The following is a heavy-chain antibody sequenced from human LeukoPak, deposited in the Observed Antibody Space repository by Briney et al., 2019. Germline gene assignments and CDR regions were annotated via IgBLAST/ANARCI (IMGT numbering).Heavy chain of an antibody. J-gene: IGHJ4*02. Sequence: GGSLRLSCAASGFTFSSYAMTWVRQAPGKGLEWVSVIYSGGSTHYADSVKGRFTISRDSFKNTLHLQMNGLRAADTAVYYCARVVSGSPGYWGQGTLVTVSS. V-gene: IGHV3-23*03. CDR2: IYSGGST. D-gene: IGHD1-26*01. CDR1: GFTFSSYA. CDR3: ARVVSGSPGY.